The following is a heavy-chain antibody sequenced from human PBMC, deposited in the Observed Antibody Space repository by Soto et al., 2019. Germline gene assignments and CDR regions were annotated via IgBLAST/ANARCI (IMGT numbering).Heavy chain of an antibody. CDR1: GGTFSSYI. D-gene: IGHD3-22*01. Sequence: QVQLVQSGAEVKEPGSSVKVSCKASGGTFSSYIISWVRQAPGQGLEWMGRIIPILGIANYAQKFQGRVTITADKSTITAYMELSSLRSEDTAVYYCARGLHYDSISLDDYWGQGTLVTVSS. J-gene: IGHJ4*02. V-gene: IGHV1-69*02. CDR3: ARGLHYDSISLDDY. CDR2: IIPILGIA.